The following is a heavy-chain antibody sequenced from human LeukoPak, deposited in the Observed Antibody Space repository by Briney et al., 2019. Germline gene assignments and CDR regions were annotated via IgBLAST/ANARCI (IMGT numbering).Heavy chain of an antibody. D-gene: IGHD3-22*01. V-gene: IGHV1-24*01. CDR1: GYTLTELS. CDR2: FDPEDGET. J-gene: IGHJ4*02. CDR3: ATSLVVITTSTTPTDY. Sequence: ASVKVSCKVSGYTLTELSLHWVRQAPGKRLEWMGGFDPEDGETIYAQKFQGRVTMTEDTSTDTAYMELSSLRSEDTAVYYCATSLVVITTSTTPTDYWGQGTLVTVSS.